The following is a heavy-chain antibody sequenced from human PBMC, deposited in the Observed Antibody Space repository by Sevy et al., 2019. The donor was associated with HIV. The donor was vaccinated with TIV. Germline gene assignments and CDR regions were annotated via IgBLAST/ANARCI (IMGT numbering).Heavy chain of an antibody. CDR3: AREVTGTTYGFDP. CDR2: IIPIYGTI. J-gene: IGHJ5*02. V-gene: IGHV1-69*13. CDR1: GGTFSSHA. D-gene: IGHD1-7*01. Sequence: ASVKVSCKASGGTFSSHAISWVRQAPGQGLEWMEGIIPIYGTINYAQKFQGRVTITADESTSTVYMVLSSLRPDDAAVYYCAREVTGTTYGFDPWGQGTLVIVSS.